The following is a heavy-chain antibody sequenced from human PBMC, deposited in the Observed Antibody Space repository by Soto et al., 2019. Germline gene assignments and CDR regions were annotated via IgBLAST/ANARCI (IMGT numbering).Heavy chain of an antibody. CDR2: IYPSGST. CDR1: GGSISGHS. CDR3: VRGRSYSVYDF. V-gene: IGHV4-4*07. Sequence: SETLSLTCTVSGGSISGHSWIWIRQPAGRGLEWIGHIYPSGSTSYNPSLRSRVTMSLDTSKNQIFLNLTSVTAADTAVFYCVRGRSYSVYDFWGPGSLVTVSS. J-gene: IGHJ4*02. D-gene: IGHD5-12*01.